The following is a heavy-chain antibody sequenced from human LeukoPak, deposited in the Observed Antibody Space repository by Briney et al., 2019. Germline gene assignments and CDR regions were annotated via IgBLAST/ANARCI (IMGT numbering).Heavy chain of an antibody. CDR1: GGSISSGSYY. D-gene: IGHD3-22*01. Sequence: SETLSLXCTVSGGSISSGSYYWSWIRQPAGKGLEWIGRIYTSGSTNYNPSLKSRVTISVDTSKNQFSLKLSSVTAADTAVYYCARDHYYDSSGHNYFDYWGQGTLVTVSS. CDR3: ARDHYYDSSGHNYFDY. J-gene: IGHJ4*02. V-gene: IGHV4-61*02. CDR2: IYTSGST.